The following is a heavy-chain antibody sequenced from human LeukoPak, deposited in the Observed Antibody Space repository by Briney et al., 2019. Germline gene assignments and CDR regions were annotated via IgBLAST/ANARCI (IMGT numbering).Heavy chain of an antibody. CDR2: INHSGST. CDR3: ARQLPYYDSWSGPNSAWGFDY. Sequence: PSETLSLTCAVYGGSFSGYYWSWIRQPPGKGLEWIGEINHSGSTNYNPSLKSRVTISVDTSKNQFSLKLSSVTAADTAVYYCARQLPYYDSWSGPNSAWGFDYWGQGTLVTVSS. CDR1: GGSFSGYY. D-gene: IGHD3-3*01. V-gene: IGHV4-34*01. J-gene: IGHJ4*02.